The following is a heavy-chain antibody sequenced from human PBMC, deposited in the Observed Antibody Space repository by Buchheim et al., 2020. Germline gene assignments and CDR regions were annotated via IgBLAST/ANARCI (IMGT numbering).Heavy chain of an antibody. CDR2: IYYSGST. CDR3: ARFPVQRKPY. Sequence: QVLLQESGPGMVKPSETLSLTCNVSGASMNDYYWSWIRQPPGKGLEWLGYIYYSGSTNYNPSLMSRVTISIDTSKNQFSLRLTSVTAADTAVYYCARFPVQRKPYWGQGIL. V-gene: IGHV4-59*01. D-gene: IGHD5-24*01. CDR1: GASMNDYY. J-gene: IGHJ4*02.